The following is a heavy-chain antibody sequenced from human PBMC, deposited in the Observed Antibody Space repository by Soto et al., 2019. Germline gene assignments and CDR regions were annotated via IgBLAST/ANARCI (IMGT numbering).Heavy chain of an antibody. CDR2: ISYDGSRQ. CDR1: GFSFSNYS. CDR3: AKTIGLRLGELSPDY. V-gene: IGHV3-30*18. J-gene: IGHJ4*02. Sequence: QMHLVESGGGVVQPGRSLRLSCASSGFSFSNYSIHWVRQAPGKGLEWVALISYDGSRQYYGDSVKGRFTISRDNSKNTLSLEMNNLRPEDTAVYYCAKTIGLRLGELSPDYWGQGTLVTVSS. D-gene: IGHD3-16*02.